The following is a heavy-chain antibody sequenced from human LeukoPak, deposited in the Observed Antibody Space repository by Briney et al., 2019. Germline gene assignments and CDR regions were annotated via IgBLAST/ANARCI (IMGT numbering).Heavy chain of an antibody. CDR1: GYTFTSYD. V-gene: IGHV1-8*01. D-gene: IGHD6-19*01. J-gene: IGHJ5*02. Sequence: ASVKVSCKASGYTFTSYDINWVRQATGQGLEWMGWMNPNSGNTGYAQKFQGRVTMTRNTSISTAYMELSILRSEDTAVYHCARAQIRLKQWLAPWGQGTLVTVSS. CDR3: ARAQIRLKQWLAP. CDR2: MNPNSGNT.